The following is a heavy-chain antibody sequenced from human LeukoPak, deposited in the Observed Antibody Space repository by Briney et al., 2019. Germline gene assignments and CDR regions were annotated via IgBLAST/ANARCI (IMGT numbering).Heavy chain of an antibody. CDR1: GLTFSSYG. J-gene: IGHJ5*02. V-gene: IGHV3-33*01. CDR2: IWYDGTNK. Sequence: GGSLRLSCAASGLTFSSYGMHWVRQAPGKGLEWVAVIWYDGTNKYYADSVKGRFTISRDNSKNTLYLQMNSLRAEDTAVYYCAATILTGQNWFDPWGQGTLVTVSS. CDR3: AATILTGQNWFDP. D-gene: IGHD3-9*01.